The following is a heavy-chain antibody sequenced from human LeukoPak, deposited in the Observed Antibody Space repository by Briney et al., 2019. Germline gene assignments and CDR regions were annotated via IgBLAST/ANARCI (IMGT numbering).Heavy chain of an antibody. CDR2: ISGSGGST. V-gene: IGHV3-23*01. CDR3: AKGTVAMSGTSLDY. J-gene: IGHJ4*02. Sequence: RGSLRLSCAASGFTFSNYAINWVRQSPGKGLEWVSAISGSGGSTYYADSVKGRFTISRDNSKNTLYLQMNSLRAEDTAVYYCAKGTVAMSGTSLDYWGQGTLVTVSS. D-gene: IGHD6-19*01. CDR1: GFTFSNYA.